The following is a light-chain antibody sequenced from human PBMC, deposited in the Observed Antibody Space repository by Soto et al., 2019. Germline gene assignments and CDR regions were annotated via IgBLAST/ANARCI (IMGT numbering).Light chain of an antibody. CDR3: SSYTRSSSVL. J-gene: IGLJ2*01. Sequence: QSALTQPASVSGSPGQSITISCTGTSSDVGYYNYVSWYQQHPGKAPKVLIYEVRNRPSGASSRFSGSKSGNTAFLTISGLQPEDEADYYCSSYTRSSSVLFGEGTKLTVL. V-gene: IGLV2-14*01. CDR2: EVR. CDR1: SSDVGYYNY.